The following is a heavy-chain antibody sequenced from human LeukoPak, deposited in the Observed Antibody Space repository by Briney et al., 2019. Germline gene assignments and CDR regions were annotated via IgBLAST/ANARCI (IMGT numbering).Heavy chain of an antibody. D-gene: IGHD2-2*01. CDR2: INTNTGNP. CDR3: ARVQGYCSTTSCYPHY. V-gene: IGHV7-4-1*02. J-gene: IGHJ4*02. CDR1: GYTLTNYA. Sequence: GASVKVSCKASGYTLTNYALNWVRQATGQGLEWMGWINTNTGNPTYAQGFTGRFVFSLDTSVNTAYLQISSLKAEDTAIYYCARVQGYCSTTSCYPHYWGQGTLVTVSS.